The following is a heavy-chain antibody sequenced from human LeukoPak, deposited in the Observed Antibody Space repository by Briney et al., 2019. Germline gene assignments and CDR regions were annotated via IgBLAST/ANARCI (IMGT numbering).Heavy chain of an antibody. J-gene: IGHJ4*02. Sequence: GGSLRLSCTASGFTFSNFVRSGVRQAPGKGLDCVSSISDNGGTIYHQDSVKGRFATSRDNSKKTLYLQMNSLRAEDTAIYYCAKDRAIRGGKGFDSWGQGTLVTVSS. D-gene: IGHD3-10*01. CDR1: GFTFSNFV. V-gene: IGHV3-23*01. CDR2: ISDNGGTI. CDR3: AKDRAIRGGKGFDS.